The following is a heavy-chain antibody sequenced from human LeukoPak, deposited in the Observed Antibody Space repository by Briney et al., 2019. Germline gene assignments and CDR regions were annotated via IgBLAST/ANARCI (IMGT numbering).Heavy chain of an antibody. CDR1: GFTFGAYW. CDR2: ISGSGGST. CDR3: AKVYYDSSGHGNY. J-gene: IGHJ4*02. V-gene: IGHV3-23*01. D-gene: IGHD3-22*01. Sequence: SGGSLRLSCAASGFTFGAYWMHWVRQAPGKGLEWVSAISGSGGSTYYADSVKGRFTISRDNSKNTLYLQMNSLRAEDTAVYYCAKVYYDSSGHGNYWGQGTLVTVSS.